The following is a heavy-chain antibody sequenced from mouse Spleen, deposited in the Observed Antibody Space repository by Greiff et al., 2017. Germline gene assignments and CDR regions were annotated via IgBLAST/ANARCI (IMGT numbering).Heavy chain of an antibody. Sequence: QVQLKQPGAELVRPGSSVKLSCKASGYTFTSYWMHWVKQRPIQGLEWIGNIDPSDSETHYNQKFKDKATLTVDKSSSTAYMQLSSLTSEDAAVYYCARRLTDYAMDYWGQGTSVTVSS. D-gene: IGHD4-1*01. CDR1: GYTFTSYW. CDR2: IDPSDSET. J-gene: IGHJ4*01. V-gene: IGHV1-52*01. CDR3: ARRLTDYAMDY.